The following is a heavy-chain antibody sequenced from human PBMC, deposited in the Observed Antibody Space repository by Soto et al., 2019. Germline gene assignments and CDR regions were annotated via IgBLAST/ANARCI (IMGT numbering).Heavy chain of an antibody. Sequence: QVQLQESGPGLVKPSQTLSLTCTVSGGSISSGGYYWTWIRQHPGKGLEWIGYNYYSGITYYNPSLKSRVHISLDTSKNQFSMKVSSVTAADTAVYYCARGSSIAGLHYGMAVWGQGTTVTVSS. CDR3: ARGSSIAGLHYGMAV. V-gene: IGHV4-31*03. CDR1: GGSISSGGYY. J-gene: IGHJ6*02. D-gene: IGHD6-6*01. CDR2: NYYSGIT.